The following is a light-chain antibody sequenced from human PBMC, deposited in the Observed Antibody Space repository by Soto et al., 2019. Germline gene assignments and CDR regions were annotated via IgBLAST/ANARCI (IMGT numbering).Light chain of an antibody. CDR3: QQINGSPWT. Sequence: IQLTQSPSSLSASVGDRVTITCRASPAIASFLAWYQQKPGTAPKLLIYGASTLQSGVPSRFSGSRSGTDYTPTIASLQPEDFATYYCQQINGSPWTFGQGTKVDIK. CDR2: GAS. CDR1: PAIASF. V-gene: IGKV1-9*01. J-gene: IGKJ1*01.